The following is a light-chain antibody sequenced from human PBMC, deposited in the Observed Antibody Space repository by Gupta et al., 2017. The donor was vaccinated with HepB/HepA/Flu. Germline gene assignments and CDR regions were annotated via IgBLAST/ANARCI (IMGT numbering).Light chain of an antibody. CDR3: SSYAGSDNLV. J-gene: IGLJ2*01. CDR2: EVY. Sequence: QSALTPPPSASGSPGQSVTISCTGTSSDVGGYNYVSWYQHHPGKAPKLIIYEVYHRPSGVPDRFSGSKSGNTASLTVSRLQAEDEANYYCSSYAGSDNLVFGGGTKLTVL. CDR1: SSDVGGYNY. V-gene: IGLV2-8*01.